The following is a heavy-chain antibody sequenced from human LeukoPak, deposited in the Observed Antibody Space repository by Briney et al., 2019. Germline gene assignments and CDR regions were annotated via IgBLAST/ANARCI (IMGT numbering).Heavy chain of an antibody. CDR2: TSYDGSNK. Sequence: PGGSLRLSCAASGFTFSSYAMHWVRQAPGKGLEWVAVTSYDGSNKYYADSVKGRFTISRDNSKNTLYLQMNSLRAEDTAVYYCARDAHTIFGVVTYYLDYWGQGTLVTVSS. D-gene: IGHD3-3*01. V-gene: IGHV3-30-3*01. J-gene: IGHJ4*02. CDR1: GFTFSSYA. CDR3: ARDAHTIFGVVTYYLDY.